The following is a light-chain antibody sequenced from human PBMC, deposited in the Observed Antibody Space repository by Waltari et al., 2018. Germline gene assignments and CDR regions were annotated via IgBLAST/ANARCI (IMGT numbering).Light chain of an antibody. CDR1: PSVSRF. Sequence: EIVLTQSPGTLSLSPGERGPLSCRASPSVSRFLAWYQQKPGQAPRLLIYGASTRATGIPDRFSGSGSGTDFSLTISRLEPEDFAVYYCQKYDRLPATFGQGTKVEIK. CDR3: QKYDRLPAT. CDR2: GAS. J-gene: IGKJ1*01. V-gene: IGKV3-20*01.